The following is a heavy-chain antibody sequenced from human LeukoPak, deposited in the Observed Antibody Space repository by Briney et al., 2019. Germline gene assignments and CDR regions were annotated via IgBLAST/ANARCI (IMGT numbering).Heavy chain of an antibody. J-gene: IGHJ6*03. CDR2: ISSSGSTI. Sequence: GVSLRLSCAASGFTFISYEMNWVRQAPGKGLAWVSYISSSGSTIYYADSVKGRFTISRDNAKNSLYLQMNSMRAEDKAVYYCAELGMIGGVWGKGTTVTIS. V-gene: IGHV3-48*03. D-gene: IGHD3-10*02. CDR3: AELGMIGGV. CDR1: GFTFISYE.